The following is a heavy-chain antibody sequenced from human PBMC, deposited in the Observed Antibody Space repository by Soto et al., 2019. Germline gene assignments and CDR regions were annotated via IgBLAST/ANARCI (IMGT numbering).Heavy chain of an antibody. D-gene: IGHD4-17*01. J-gene: IGHJ2*01. CDR2: ISGSGGST. CDR3: ARSNYGDYVRSSYFDL. CDR1: GSTFSSYA. V-gene: IGHV3-23*01. Sequence: SLRLSCAASGSTFSSYAMSWVRQAPGKGLEWVSAISGSGGSTYYADSVKGRFTISRDNSKNTLYLQMNSLRAGDTAVYYCARSNYGDYVRSSYFDLWGRGTLVTVSS.